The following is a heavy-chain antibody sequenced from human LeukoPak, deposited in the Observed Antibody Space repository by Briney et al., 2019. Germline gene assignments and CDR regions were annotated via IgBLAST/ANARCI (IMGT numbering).Heavy chain of an antibody. J-gene: IGHJ3*02. CDR2: IYPGDSDT. CDR1: GYSFTSYW. V-gene: IGHV5-51*01. D-gene: IGHD2-15*01. CDR3: ARHRLGYCSGGSCYSERADAFDI. Sequence: GESLQISCKGSGYSFTSYWIGWVRQLPGKGLEWMGIIYPGDSDTRDSPSFQGQVTISADKSISTAYLQWSSLKASDTAMYYCARHRLGYCSGGSCYSERADAFDIWGQGTMVTVSS.